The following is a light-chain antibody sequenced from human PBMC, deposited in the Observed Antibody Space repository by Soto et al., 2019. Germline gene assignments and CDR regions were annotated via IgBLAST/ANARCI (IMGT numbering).Light chain of an antibody. CDR3: QQYNDWPPVT. CDR1: QSVSGN. CDR2: GAS. V-gene: IGKV3-15*01. J-gene: IGKJ4*01. Sequence: EIVMTQSPATLSVSPGERATLSCRASQSVSGNLAWYQQKPGQAPRLLIYGASTRATGIPARFSGSGSGTVFALTLSSLLSEDFAVYSCQQYNDWPPVTFGGGTKVEIK.